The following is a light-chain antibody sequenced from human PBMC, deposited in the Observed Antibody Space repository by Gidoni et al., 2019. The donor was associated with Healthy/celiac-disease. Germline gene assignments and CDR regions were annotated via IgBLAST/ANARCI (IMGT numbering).Light chain of an antibody. CDR3: QQYYSTPLFT. CDR2: WAS. CDR1: QRVLYSSNNKNY. J-gene: IGKJ3*01. Sequence: DIVMTQSPDSLAVSLGERATINCKSSQRVLYSSNNKNYLAWYQQKPGQPPKLLIYWASTRESGVPVRFRGSGSGTDFTLTSSSLQAEYVAVYYCQQYYSTPLFTFGPGTKVDIK. V-gene: IGKV4-1*01.